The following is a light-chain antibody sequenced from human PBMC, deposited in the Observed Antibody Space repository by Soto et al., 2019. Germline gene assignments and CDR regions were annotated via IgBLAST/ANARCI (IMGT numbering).Light chain of an antibody. V-gene: IGKV1-12*01. J-gene: IGKJ5*01. CDR3: QQAPSFHIS. CDR1: QGIGSW. CDR2: TVS. Sequence: IQMTQSPSSVSASVGDRVTITCRASQGIGSWLAWYQQKPGKAPNLLIYTVSSLQSGVPSRFSGSGCGTDVTVTIGNLQPEDFVTYYFQQAPSFHISFGQGTRPEI.